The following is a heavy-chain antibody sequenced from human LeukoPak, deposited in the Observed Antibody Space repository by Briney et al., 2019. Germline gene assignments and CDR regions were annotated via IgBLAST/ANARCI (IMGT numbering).Heavy chain of an antibody. CDR1: GFPFGSYS. V-gene: IGHV3-21*01. CDR3: ARGTSGLDY. CDR2: ISSSSNYI. J-gene: IGHJ4*02. Sequence: GGSLRLSCAASGFPFGSYSMNWVRQAPGKGLEWVSSISSSSNYIYYADSVKGRFTISRDNAKSSLYLQMNSLRAEDTAVYYCARGTSGLDYWGQGTLVIVSS. D-gene: IGHD6-19*01.